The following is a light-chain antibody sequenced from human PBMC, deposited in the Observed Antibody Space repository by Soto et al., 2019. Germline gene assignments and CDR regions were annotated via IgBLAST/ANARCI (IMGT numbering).Light chain of an antibody. CDR3: QQYGTSPRT. J-gene: IGKJ1*01. CDR2: GAS. V-gene: IGKV3-20*01. CDR1: QTVTRSY. Sequence: EIVLPPSPGTMALSPGERVTLSCRASQTVTRSYLAWYQQKPGKAPSVLIYGASIRSTGIPERFSGSGSGTDCTLTISRLEPEDVAVDYCQQYGTSPRTCGQGTKVDIK.